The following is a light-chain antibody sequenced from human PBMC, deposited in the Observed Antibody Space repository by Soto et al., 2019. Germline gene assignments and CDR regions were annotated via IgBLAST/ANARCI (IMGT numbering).Light chain of an antibody. Sequence: EIVLTQSPGTLSLSQVERATLSCRASQSVSSSYLAWYQQKPGQAPRLLIYGASSRATGIPDRFSGSGSGTDFTLTISRLEPEDFAVYYCQQYGSSPRTFGQGTKVDI. V-gene: IGKV3-20*01. J-gene: IGKJ1*01. CDR1: QSVSSSY. CDR3: QQYGSSPRT. CDR2: GAS.